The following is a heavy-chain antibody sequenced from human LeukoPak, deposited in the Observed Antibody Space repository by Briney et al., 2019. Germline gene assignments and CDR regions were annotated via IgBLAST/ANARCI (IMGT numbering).Heavy chain of an antibody. J-gene: IGHJ4*02. CDR3: VRDVNYYDSSGKIDY. Sequence: IPSETLSLTCSVSGYSISSGYYWGWIRQPPGKGLEWIGSIYYSGTTYYNPSLKSRVTISVDTSKNQFSLKLSSVTAADTAVYYCVRDVNYYDSSGKIDYWGQGTLVAVSS. CDR1: GYSISSGYY. D-gene: IGHD3-22*01. V-gene: IGHV4-38-2*02. CDR2: IYYSGTT.